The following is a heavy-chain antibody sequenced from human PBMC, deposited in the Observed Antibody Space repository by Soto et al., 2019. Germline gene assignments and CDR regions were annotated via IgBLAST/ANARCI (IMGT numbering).Heavy chain of an antibody. J-gene: IGHJ4*02. Sequence: SETLSLTCTVSGASISSGGNYWTWVRQYPGKGLEWIGYMYYSGITYYNPSLKSRITVSVDTSKNQFSLSLSSVTAADTAIYYCARAINDFWSGFSYYFDSWGQGTLVTVSS. CDR1: GASISSGGNY. D-gene: IGHD3-3*01. V-gene: IGHV4-31*03. CDR3: ARAINDFWSGFSYYFDS. CDR2: MYYSGIT.